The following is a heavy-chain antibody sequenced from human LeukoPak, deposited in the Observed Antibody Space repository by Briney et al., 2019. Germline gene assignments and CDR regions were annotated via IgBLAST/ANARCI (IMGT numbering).Heavy chain of an antibody. J-gene: IGHJ5*02. Sequence: SETLSLTCTVSGGSISSYYWSWIRQPPGKGLEWIGYIYYSGSTNYNPSLKSRVTISVDTSKNQFSLKLSSVTAADTAVHYCARLRAARLYNWFDPWGQGTLVTVSS. D-gene: IGHD6-6*01. CDR2: IYYSGST. CDR3: ARLRAARLYNWFDP. CDR1: GGSISSYY. V-gene: IGHV4-59*08.